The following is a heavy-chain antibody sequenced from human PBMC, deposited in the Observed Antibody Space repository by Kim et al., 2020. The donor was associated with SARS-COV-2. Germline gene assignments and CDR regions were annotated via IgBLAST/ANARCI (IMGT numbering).Heavy chain of an antibody. CDR3: ARRFGELSPLRNGMDV. J-gene: IGHJ6*02. CDR2: INHSGST. D-gene: IGHD3-10*01. V-gene: IGHV4-34*01. CDR1: GGSFSGYY. Sequence: SETLSLTCAVYGGSFSGYYWSWIRQPPGKGLEWIGEINHSGSTNYNPSLKSRVTISVDTSKNQFSLKLSSVTAADTAVYYCARRFGELSPLRNGMDVWGQGTTVTVSS.